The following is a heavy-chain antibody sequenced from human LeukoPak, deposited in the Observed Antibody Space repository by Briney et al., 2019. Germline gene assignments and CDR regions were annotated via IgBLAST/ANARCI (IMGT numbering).Heavy chain of an antibody. CDR3: AKAGRGYSGYGWPPDDY. V-gene: IGHV3-23*01. CDR1: GFTFSSYA. CDR2: ISGSGGST. D-gene: IGHD5-12*01. Sequence: GSLRLSCAASGFTFSSYAMSWVRQAPGKGLEWVSAISGSGGSTYYADSVKGRFTISRDNSKNTLYLQMNSLRAEDTAVYYCAKAGRGYSGYGWPPDDYWGQGTLVTVSS. J-gene: IGHJ4*02.